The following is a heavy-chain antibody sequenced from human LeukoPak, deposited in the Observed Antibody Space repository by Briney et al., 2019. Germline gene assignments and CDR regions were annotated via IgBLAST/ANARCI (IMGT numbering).Heavy chain of an antibody. D-gene: IGHD3-16*01. J-gene: IGHJ4*02. V-gene: IGHV3-7*03. CDR1: GLTFSNYW. CDR2: IKQDGSEK. CDR3: ARDGFGAGSN. Sequence: GGSLRLSCAASGLTFSNYWMDWVRQAPGKGLEWVANIKQDGSEKNYVDSVKGRFIISRDNAKNSLYLQMNTLRADDTAVYYCARDGFGAGSNWGQGTLVTVSS.